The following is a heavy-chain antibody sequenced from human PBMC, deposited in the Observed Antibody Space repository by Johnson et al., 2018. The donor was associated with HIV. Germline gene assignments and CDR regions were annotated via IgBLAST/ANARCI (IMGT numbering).Heavy chain of an antibody. CDR3: ARDPRGLGVGPGEAFDI. D-gene: IGHD2-15*01. CDR1: GFTFSSYA. CDR2: ISYDGSNK. Sequence: QVQLVESGGGVVQPGRSLRLSCAASGFTFSSYAMHWVRQAPGKGLEWVAVISYDGSNKSYADSVKGRFTIPRENSKNTLYLQMNSLRAEDTAVYYCARDPRGLGVGPGEAFDIWGQGTMVTVSS. V-gene: IGHV3-30-3*01. J-gene: IGHJ3*02.